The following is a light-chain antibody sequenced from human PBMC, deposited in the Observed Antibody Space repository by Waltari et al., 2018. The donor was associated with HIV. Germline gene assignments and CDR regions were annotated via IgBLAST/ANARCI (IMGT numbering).Light chain of an antibody. CDR3: MQALQTRT. CDR2: LGS. J-gene: IGKJ2*01. Sequence: DIVMTQSPLSLPVTPGETASISCRSSQSLLHSNGYNYLDWYLQKPGQSPQLLIYLGSSRASGVPDRFSGSGSGTDFTLKISGVEAEDVGVYFCMQALQTRTFGQGTKLEIK. CDR1: QSLLHSNGYNY. V-gene: IGKV2-28*01.